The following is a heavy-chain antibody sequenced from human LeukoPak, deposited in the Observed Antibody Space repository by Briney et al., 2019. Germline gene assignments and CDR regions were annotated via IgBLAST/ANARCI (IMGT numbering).Heavy chain of an antibody. CDR3: AKPAISSRGWYYDY. CDR1: GFTFSSYS. CDR2: ISGSGSTI. D-gene: IGHD6-19*01. V-gene: IGHV3-48*01. Sequence: GGSLRLSCAASGFTFSSYSMNWVRQAPGKGLEWVSYISGSGSTIYYADSVKGRFTISRDNAKNSLYLQMNSLRAEDTAVYYCAKPAISSRGWYYDYWGQGTLVTVSS. J-gene: IGHJ4*02.